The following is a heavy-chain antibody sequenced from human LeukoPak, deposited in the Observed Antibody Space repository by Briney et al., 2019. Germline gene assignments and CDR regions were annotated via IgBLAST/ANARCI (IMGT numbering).Heavy chain of an antibody. V-gene: IGHV4-39*07. Sequence: PSETLSLTCSVSGDSIRISTYYWAWIRQPPGKGLEWIGSIYFSGTTYYNPSLKSRVSISVDTSKNQFSLNLNSVTAADTAVYYCARRTRWAGGSDYWGQGTLVTVSS. D-gene: IGHD3-16*01. CDR1: GDSIRISTYY. CDR2: IYFSGTT. J-gene: IGHJ4*02. CDR3: ARRTRWAGGSDY.